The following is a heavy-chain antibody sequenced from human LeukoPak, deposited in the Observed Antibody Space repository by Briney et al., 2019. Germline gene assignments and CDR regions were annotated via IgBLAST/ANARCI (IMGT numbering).Heavy chain of an antibody. CDR3: ARVRGPTVTTWYFDL. D-gene: IGHD4-17*01. V-gene: IGHV3-48*01. Sequence: QAGGSLRLSCGASGFTFSTHGMIWVRQAPGKGLEWVSYISPRSATIYYADSVKGRFTISRDDARNSLFLQMHSLRAGDAAVYYCARVRGPTVTTWYFDLWGRGTLVTVSS. J-gene: IGHJ2*01. CDR1: GFTFSTHG. CDR2: ISPRSATI.